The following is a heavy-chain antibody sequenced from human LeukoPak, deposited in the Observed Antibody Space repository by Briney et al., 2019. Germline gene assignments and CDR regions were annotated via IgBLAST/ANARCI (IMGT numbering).Heavy chain of an antibody. CDR3: ARDHYGSGSYKAYFDY. V-gene: IGHV4-4*07. Sequence: NSSGTLSLTCTVSDASVTTYSWSWLRQPAGKGLEWIGRVYSSGATRYNPSLKSRVTISADTSKNQFSLKLPSVTAADTAVYYCARDHYGSGSYKAYFDYRGHGIQVTVSS. CDR1: DASVTTYS. D-gene: IGHD3-10*01. J-gene: IGHJ4*01. CDR2: VYSSGAT.